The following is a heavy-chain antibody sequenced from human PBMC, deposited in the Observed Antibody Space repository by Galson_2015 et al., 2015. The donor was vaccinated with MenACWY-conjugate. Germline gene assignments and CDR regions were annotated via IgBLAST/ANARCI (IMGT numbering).Heavy chain of an antibody. CDR3: ARGGRGYSYGLGH. CDR1: GFTFSSYS. D-gene: IGHD5-18*01. CDR2: ISSSSSTI. J-gene: IGHJ4*02. Sequence: SLRLSCAASGFTFSSYSMNWVRQAPGKGLEWVSYISSSSSTIYYADSVKGRFTISRDNAKNSLYLQMNSLRAEDTAVYYCARGGRGYSYGLGHWGQGTLVTVSS. V-gene: IGHV3-48*04.